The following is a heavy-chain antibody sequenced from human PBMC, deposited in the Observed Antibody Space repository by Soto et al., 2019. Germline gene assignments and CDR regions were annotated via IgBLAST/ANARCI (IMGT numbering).Heavy chain of an antibody. V-gene: IGHV1-8*02. J-gene: IGHJ4*02. Sequence: ASVKVSCKASGYTFTSYYMHWVRQATGQGLEWMGWMSPSSGTTGFVQKFQGRVTVTRDTSISTAYMEVTSLTSEDTAVYYCARTIFGVVTYYFDYWGQGTLVTVSS. CDR2: MSPSSGTT. CDR1: GYTFTSYY. D-gene: IGHD3-3*01. CDR3: ARTIFGVVTYYFDY.